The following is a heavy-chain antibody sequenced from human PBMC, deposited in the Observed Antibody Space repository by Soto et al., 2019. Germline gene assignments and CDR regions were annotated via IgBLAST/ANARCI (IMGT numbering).Heavy chain of an antibody. CDR1: GGSVSSGSYY. CDR3: ATTHVDTATDGVYFDY. J-gene: IGHJ4*02. CDR2: IYYSGST. D-gene: IGHD5-18*01. Sequence: ASETLSLTCTVSGGSVSSGSYYWSWIRQPPGKGLEWIGYIYYSGSTNYNPSLKSRVTISVDTSKNQFSLKLSSVTAADTAVYYCATTHVDTATDGVYFDYWGQGTLVTVSS. V-gene: IGHV4-61*01.